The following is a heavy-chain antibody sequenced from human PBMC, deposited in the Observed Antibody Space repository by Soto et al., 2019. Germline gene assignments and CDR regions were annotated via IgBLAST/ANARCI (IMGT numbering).Heavy chain of an antibody. Sequence: GASVKVSCKASGYTFTGYYMHWVRQAPGQGLEWMGWINPNSGGTNYAQKFQGWVTMTRDTSISTAHMELSRLRSDDTAVYYCARARGAYCSSTSCPTWFDPWGQGTLVTVSS. V-gene: IGHV1-2*04. J-gene: IGHJ5*02. D-gene: IGHD2-2*01. CDR2: INPNSGGT. CDR3: ARARGAYCSSTSCPTWFDP. CDR1: GYTFTGYY.